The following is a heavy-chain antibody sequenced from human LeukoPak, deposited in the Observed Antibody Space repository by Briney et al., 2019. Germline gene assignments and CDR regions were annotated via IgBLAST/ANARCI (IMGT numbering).Heavy chain of an antibody. CDR1: GFTFNNYP. Sequence: GGSLRLSCAGSGFTFNNYPISWVRQTPGKGLEWVSAITGGADSTYYADSVKGRFTISRDNSRNTLFLEMSSLRAEDTAVYYCARSGSYYPFDYWGQGTLVTVSS. J-gene: IGHJ4*02. CDR2: ITGGADST. V-gene: IGHV3-23*01. D-gene: IGHD1-26*01. CDR3: ARSGSYYPFDY.